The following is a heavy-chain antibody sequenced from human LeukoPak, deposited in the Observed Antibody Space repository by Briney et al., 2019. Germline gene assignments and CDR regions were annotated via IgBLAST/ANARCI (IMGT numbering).Heavy chain of an antibody. D-gene: IGHD3-22*01. V-gene: IGHV5-51*01. CDR1: GYSFTSYW. J-gene: IGHJ4*02. CDR2: IYPGDSDT. Sequence: GESLNISCKGSGYSFTSYWIGWVRQMPGKGLEWMGIIYPGDSDTKYSPSFQGQVTISADKSISTAYLQWSSLKASDTAMYYCARGSSGYYYDFDYWGQGTLVTVSS. CDR3: ARGSSGYYYDFDY.